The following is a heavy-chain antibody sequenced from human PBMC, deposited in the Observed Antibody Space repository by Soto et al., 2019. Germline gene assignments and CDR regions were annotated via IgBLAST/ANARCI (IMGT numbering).Heavy chain of an antibody. J-gene: IGHJ4*02. D-gene: IGHD6-13*01. CDR3: ARDRGIAAAP. CDR2: IYYSGST. Sequence: SETLSLTCTVSGVSISSSSYYWGWIRQPPGKGLEWIGYIYYSGSTNYNPSLKSRVTISVDTSKNQFSLKLSSVTAADTAVYYCARDRGIAAAPWGQGTLVTVSS. V-gene: IGHV4-61*05. CDR1: GVSISSSSYY.